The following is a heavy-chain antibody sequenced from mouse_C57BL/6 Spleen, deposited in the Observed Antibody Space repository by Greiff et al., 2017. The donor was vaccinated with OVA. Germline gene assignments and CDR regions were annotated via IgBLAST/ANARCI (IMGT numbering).Heavy chain of an antibody. D-gene: IGHD2-1*01. J-gene: IGHJ1*03. CDR3: TRGGNYGNSWYFDV. Sequence: VQLQEPGAELVRPGASVTLSCKASGYTFTDYEMHWVKQTPVHGLEWIGAIDPETGGTAYNQKFKGKAILTVDKSSSTAYMELRSLTSEDSAVYYCTRGGNYGNSWYFDVWGTGTTVTVSS. CDR1: GYTFTDYE. V-gene: IGHV1-15*01. CDR2: IDPETGGT.